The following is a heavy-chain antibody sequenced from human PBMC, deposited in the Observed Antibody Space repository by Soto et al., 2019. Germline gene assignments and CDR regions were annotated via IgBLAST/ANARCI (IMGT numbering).Heavy chain of an antibody. CDR2: TYYRSKWYN. D-gene: IGHD2-2*01. Sequence: PSQTLSLTCAISGASVSSNSAAWNWIRQSPSRGLEWLGRTYYRSKWYNDYAVSVKSRITINPDTSKNQFSLQLNSVTPEDTAVYYCATGYCSSTSCPNALYYYYGMDVWGQGTTVTVSS. J-gene: IGHJ6*02. CDR3: ATGYCSSTSCPNALYYYYGMDV. V-gene: IGHV6-1*01. CDR1: GASVSSNSAA.